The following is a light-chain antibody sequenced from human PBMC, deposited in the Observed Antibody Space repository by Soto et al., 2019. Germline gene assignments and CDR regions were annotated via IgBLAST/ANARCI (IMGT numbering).Light chain of an antibody. CDR3: QQINSYQIT. Sequence: EIKLTQSSSFVSASVGDRVTITCWASQDISSHLAWYQQKPGKVPRLLISAASTLQSVVPSRFSGSGAGTEFSLTISGLQPEDFATSYCQQINSYQITFGQGTRLEIK. J-gene: IGKJ5*01. CDR2: AAS. V-gene: IGKV1-9*01. CDR1: QDISSH.